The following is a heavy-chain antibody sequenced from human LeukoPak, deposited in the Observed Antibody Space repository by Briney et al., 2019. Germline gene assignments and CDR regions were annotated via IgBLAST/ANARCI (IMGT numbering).Heavy chain of an antibody. Sequence: GGSLRLSCAASGFTFSSYETNWVRQAPGKGLEWVSVIYSGGSTYYADSVKGRFTISRDNSKNTLYLQMNSLRAEDTAVYYCARDRRFGAIDIWGQGTMVTVSS. CDR3: ARDRRFGAIDI. CDR2: IYSGGST. J-gene: IGHJ3*02. CDR1: GFTFSSYE. V-gene: IGHV3-53*01. D-gene: IGHD3-10*01.